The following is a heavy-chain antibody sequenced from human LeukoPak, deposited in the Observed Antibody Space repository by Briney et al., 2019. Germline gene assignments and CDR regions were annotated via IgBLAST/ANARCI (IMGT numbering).Heavy chain of an antibody. D-gene: IGHD3-22*01. J-gene: IGHJ4*02. CDR2: IYYSGST. Sequence: ASETLSLTCTVSGXSISSSSDYWGWIRQPPGKGLEWIGSIYYSGSTYYNPSLKSRVTISVDTSKNQFSLKLSSVTAADTAVYYCAGNDYDSSGYYNYWGQGTLVTVSS. CDR3: AGNDYDSSGYYNY. V-gene: IGHV4-39*01. CDR1: GXSISSSSDY.